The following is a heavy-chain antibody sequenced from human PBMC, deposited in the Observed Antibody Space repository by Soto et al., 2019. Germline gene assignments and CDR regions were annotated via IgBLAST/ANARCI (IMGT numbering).Heavy chain of an antibody. CDR1: GFTFTNYW. D-gene: IGHD1-26*01. V-gene: IGHV3-74*01. J-gene: IGHJ4*02. Sequence: EVQLVQSGGGSVQPGGSLRLSCAASGFTFTNYWMHWVRQVPGKGLVWVSRIDGVGTGTSYSDSVRGRFTISRDNAETMLYPQMTGLRPEDTAVYYGTTGVEYWGQGTLVNASP. CDR3: TTGVEY. CDR2: IDGVGTGT.